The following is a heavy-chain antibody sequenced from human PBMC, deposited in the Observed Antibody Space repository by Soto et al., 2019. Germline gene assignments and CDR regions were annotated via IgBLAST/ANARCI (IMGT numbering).Heavy chain of an antibody. V-gene: IGHV4-59*11. CDR1: GDSLKNHY. CDR3: ARDFAYFDS. J-gene: IGHJ4*02. D-gene: IGHD3-3*01. CDR2: IYDSGST. Sequence: KPSETLSLTCSVSGDSLKNHYWAWIRHSPGKGLEWIGNIYDSGSTNYSPALKSRVSMSVDTSKNLFSLKMNSVTAADTAVYYCARDFAYFDSWGQGTLVTVSS.